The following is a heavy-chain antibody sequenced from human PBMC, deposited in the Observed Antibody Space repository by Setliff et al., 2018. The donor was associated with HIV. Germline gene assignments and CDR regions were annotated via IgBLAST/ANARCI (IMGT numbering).Heavy chain of an antibody. Sequence: GESLKISCQGSGYNFVDYSIAWVRQVPGKGLEWMGIIYPVDSETRYSPSFQGQVTISADKSITTAYLQLCSLKASDTAMYYCVRHWYCSGGSCYSLLANFYYGLDVWGLGTSVTVSS. D-gene: IGHD2-15*01. CDR2: IYPVDSET. J-gene: IGHJ6*02. CDR1: GYNFVDYS. CDR3: VRHWYCSGGSCYSLLANFYYGLDV. V-gene: IGHV5-51*01.